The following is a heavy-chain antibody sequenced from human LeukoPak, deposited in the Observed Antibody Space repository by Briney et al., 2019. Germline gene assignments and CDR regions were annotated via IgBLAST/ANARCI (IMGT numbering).Heavy chain of an antibody. Sequence: PGGSLRLSCAASGFTFSDYYMSWIRQAPGKGLEWVSYISSSSSYIYYADSVKGRFTISRDNAKNSLYLQMNSLRAEDTAVYYCARGANYGDYLTDYWGQGTLVTVSS. CDR1: GFTFSDYY. D-gene: IGHD4-17*01. V-gene: IGHV3-11*06. CDR3: ARGANYGDYLTDY. CDR2: ISSSSSYI. J-gene: IGHJ4*02.